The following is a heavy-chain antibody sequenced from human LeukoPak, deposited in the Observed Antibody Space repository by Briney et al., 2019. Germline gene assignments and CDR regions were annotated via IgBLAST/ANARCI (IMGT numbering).Heavy chain of an antibody. D-gene: IGHD6-19*01. CDR3: ARDLSNTGWLVGWFDP. CDR1: GYTFTSYY. CDR2: INPSGGST. J-gene: IGHJ5*02. V-gene: IGHV1-46*01. Sequence: ASVKVSCKASGYTFTSYYMHWVRQAPGQGLEWMGIINPSGGSTNYAQKFQGRVTITTDESTSTAYMELSSLRSEDTAVYYCARDLSNTGWLVGWFDPWGQGTLVTVSS.